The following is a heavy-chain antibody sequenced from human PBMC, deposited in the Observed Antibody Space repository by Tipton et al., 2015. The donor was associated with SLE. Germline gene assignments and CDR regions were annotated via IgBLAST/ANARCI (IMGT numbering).Heavy chain of an antibody. D-gene: IGHD6-19*01. V-gene: IGHV4-61*09. CDR3: ASSSGRHNYYGLDV. CDR2: IFINGST. CDR1: GGSIRSASYY. Sequence: LRLSCTVSGGSIRSASYYCSWVRQPAGKGLEWIGHIFINGSTDYNPSLKNRVTISLDTSKNQFSLRLTSVTAADTAVFYCASSSGRHNYYGLDVWGQGTTVTVSS. J-gene: IGHJ6*02.